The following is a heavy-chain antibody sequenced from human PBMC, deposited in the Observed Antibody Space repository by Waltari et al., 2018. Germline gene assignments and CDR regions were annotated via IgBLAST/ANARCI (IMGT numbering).Heavy chain of an antibody. CDR2: INYSGGST. D-gene: IGHD3-16*01. J-gene: IGHJ4*02. CDR1: GFPFSNNA. Sequence: EVQVLESGGGLVQPGGSLSLSWAAPGFPFSNNAMTWVRQAPGKGLEWVSSINYSGGSTYYADSVKGRFTISRDNSKNTLYLQMNSLRAEDTALYYCARYVYYFDFWGQGTLVTVSS. V-gene: IGHV3-23*01. CDR3: ARYVYYFDF.